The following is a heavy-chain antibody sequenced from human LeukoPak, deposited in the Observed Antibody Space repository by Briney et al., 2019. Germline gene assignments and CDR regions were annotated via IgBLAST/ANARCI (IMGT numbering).Heavy chain of an antibody. J-gene: IGHJ4*02. CDR3: AKRVDYGSSWYYFDY. D-gene: IGHD6-13*01. Sequence: GGSLRLSCAASGFTFSAYGMHWVRQAPGKGLEWVAVISYDGDTKYYADSVKGRFTISRDNSKDTLYLQMNSLRAEDTAVYYCAKRVDYGSSWYYFDYWGQGTLVTVSS. CDR2: ISYDGDTK. CDR1: GFTFSAYG. V-gene: IGHV3-30*18.